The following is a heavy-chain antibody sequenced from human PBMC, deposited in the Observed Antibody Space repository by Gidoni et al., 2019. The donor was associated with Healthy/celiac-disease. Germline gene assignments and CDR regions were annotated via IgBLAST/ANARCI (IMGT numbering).Heavy chain of an antibody. CDR3: AFNSSGYLGLDY. CDR2: ISGSGGST. V-gene: IGHV3-23*01. CDR1: GFTFSSYA. D-gene: IGHD3-22*01. J-gene: IGHJ4*02. Sequence: EVQLLESGGGLVQPGGSLRLSCAASGFTFSSYAMSWVRQAPGKGLEWVSAISGSGGSTYYADSVKGLFTISRDNSKNTLYLQMNRLRAEDTAVYYCAFNSSGYLGLDYWGQGTLVTVSS.